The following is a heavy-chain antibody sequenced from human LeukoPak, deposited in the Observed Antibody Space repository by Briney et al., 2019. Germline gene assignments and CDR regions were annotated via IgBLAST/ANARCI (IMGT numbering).Heavy chain of an antibody. CDR1: GFTFSSYG. Sequence: GGSLRLSCAASGFTFSSYGMHWVRQAPGKGLEWVAVISYDGSNKYYADSVKGRFTISRDNSKSTLYLQMDSLRAEDTAVYYCARDQGVVVHGKYHYYGMDVWGQGTTVTVSS. V-gene: IGHV3-30*03. CDR2: ISYDGSNK. D-gene: IGHD3-22*01. J-gene: IGHJ6*02. CDR3: ARDQGVVVHGKYHYYGMDV.